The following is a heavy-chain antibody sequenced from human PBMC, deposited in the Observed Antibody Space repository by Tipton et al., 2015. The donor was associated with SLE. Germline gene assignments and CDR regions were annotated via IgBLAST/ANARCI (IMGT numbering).Heavy chain of an antibody. Sequence: TLSLTCTVSGGSISSHYWSWIRQPPGKGLEWIGYIYYSGSISYNPSLKSRVTISVDTSKNQFSLKLSSVTAADTAVYYCARAHNWNYVGDWGQGTLVTVSS. J-gene: IGHJ4*02. CDR3: ARAHNWNYVGD. V-gene: IGHV4-59*11. CDR2: IYYSGSI. CDR1: GGSISSHY. D-gene: IGHD1-7*01.